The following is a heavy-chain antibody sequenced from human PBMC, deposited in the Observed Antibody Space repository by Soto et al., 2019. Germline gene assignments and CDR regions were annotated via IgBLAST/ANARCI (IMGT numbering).Heavy chain of an antibody. V-gene: IGHV3-64*01. Sequence: GGSPRLSCAASGFTFSSYAMHWVRQAPGKGLEYVSAISSNGGSTYYANSVKGRFTISRDNSKNTLYLQMGSLRAEDMAVYYCASMVRNGDYFDYWGQGTLVTVSS. CDR3: ASMVRNGDYFDY. J-gene: IGHJ4*02. CDR1: GFTFSSYA. CDR2: ISSNGGST. D-gene: IGHD1-1*01.